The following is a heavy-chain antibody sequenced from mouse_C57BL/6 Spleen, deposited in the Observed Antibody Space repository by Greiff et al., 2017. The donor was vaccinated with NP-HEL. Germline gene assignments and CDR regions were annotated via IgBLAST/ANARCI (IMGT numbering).Heavy chain of an antibody. CDR1: GYTFTDYY. V-gene: IGHV1-19*01. J-gene: IGHJ2*01. Sequence: EVQVVESGPVLVKPGASVKMSCKASGYTFTDYYMNWVKQSHGKSLEWIGVINPYNGGTSYNQKFKGKATLTVDKSSSTAYMELNSLTSEDSAVYYCASPNWDYWGQGTTLTVSS. D-gene: IGHD4-1*01. CDR3: ASPNWDY. CDR2: INPYNGGT.